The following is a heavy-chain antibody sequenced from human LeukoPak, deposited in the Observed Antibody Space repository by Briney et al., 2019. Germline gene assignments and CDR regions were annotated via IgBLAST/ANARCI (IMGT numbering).Heavy chain of an antibody. J-gene: IGHJ4*02. CDR2: ISYSGST. CDR1: GGSISSYY. V-gene: IGHV4-59*08. D-gene: IGHD3-10*01. Sequence: SETLSLTCTVSGGSISSYYWSWIRQPPGKGLEWIGSISYSGSTNNSPSLEGRVTMSVDTSKNQFSLKLSSVTAADTAVYFCARQESSYGSGSYFDYWGQGILVTASS. CDR3: ARQESSYGSGSYFDY.